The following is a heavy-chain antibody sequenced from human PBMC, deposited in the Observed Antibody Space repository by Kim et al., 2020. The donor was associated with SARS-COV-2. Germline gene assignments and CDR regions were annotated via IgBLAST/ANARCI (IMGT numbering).Heavy chain of an antibody. J-gene: IGHJ6*02. V-gene: IGHV3-48*02. CDR3: ARDNYGASLYYYYGMDV. D-gene: IGHD4-17*01. Sequence: KGRFTITRDKAKNTLYLQMNSLRDEDTAVYYCARDNYGASLYYYYGMDVWGQGTTVTVSS.